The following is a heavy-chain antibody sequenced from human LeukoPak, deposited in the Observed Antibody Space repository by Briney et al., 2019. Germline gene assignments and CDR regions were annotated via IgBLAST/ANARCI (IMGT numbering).Heavy chain of an antibody. J-gene: IGHJ4*02. V-gene: IGHV4-39*07. CDR2: IYYSGST. CDR1: GGSISGSTYY. Sequence: SETLSLTCTVSGGSISGSTYYWGWIRQTPGKGLEWLGSIYYSGSTYYNPSLKSRVTISVDTSKNQFSLKLSSVTAADTAVYFCARSGSGTSPFDDWGQGTLVTVSS. D-gene: IGHD3-10*01. CDR3: ARSGSGTSPFDD.